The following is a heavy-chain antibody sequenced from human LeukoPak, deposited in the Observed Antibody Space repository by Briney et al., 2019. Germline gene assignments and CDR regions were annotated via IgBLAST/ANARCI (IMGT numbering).Heavy chain of an antibody. J-gene: IGHJ4*02. CDR2: IYYSGST. CDR3: ARASRGDCSGGSCYSRFLGFDD. D-gene: IGHD2-15*01. V-gene: IGHV4-59*01. Sequence: SETLSLTCTVSSGSISSYYWSWIRQPPGKGREWIGYIYYSGSTNYNPSLKSRVTISVDTSKNQFSLKLSSVTAADTAVYYCARASRGDCSGGSCYSRFLGFDDWGQGTLVTVSS. CDR1: SGSISSYY.